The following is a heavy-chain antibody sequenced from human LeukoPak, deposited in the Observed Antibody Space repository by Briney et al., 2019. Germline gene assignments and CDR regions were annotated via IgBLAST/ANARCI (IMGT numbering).Heavy chain of an antibody. CDR3: ARGLGTGDFDY. V-gene: IGHV3-20*04. D-gene: IGHD7-27*01. CDR1: GFIFSSFW. Sequence: GGSLRLSCAASGFIFSSFWMTWVRQAPGKGLEWVSGINWNGGSTGYADSVKGRFTISRDNAKNSLYLQMNSLRAEDTALYYCARGLGTGDFDYWGQGTLVTVSS. CDR2: INWNGGST. J-gene: IGHJ4*02.